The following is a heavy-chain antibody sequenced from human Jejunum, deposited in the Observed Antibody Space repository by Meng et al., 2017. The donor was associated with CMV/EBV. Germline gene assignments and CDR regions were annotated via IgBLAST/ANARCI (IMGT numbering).Heavy chain of an antibody. CDR3: ATMGDPSADASYAMDV. V-gene: IGHV1-8*01. CDR2: KKHSREKK. Sequence: KWGRKEIGKGTEWKGRKKHSREKKGKEKKKRGRVTMTKETSTSTDYMELRNLRTEDTAVYYCATMGDPSADASYAMDVWGQGTTVTVSS. J-gene: IGHJ6*02.